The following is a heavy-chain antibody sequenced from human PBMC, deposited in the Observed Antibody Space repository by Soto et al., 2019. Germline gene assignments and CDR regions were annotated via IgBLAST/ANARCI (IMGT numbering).Heavy chain of an antibody. CDR2: IYYSGST. J-gene: IGHJ4*02. D-gene: IGHD3-22*01. CDR3: ARTRGTYYYDSSGQYYFDY. CDR1: GGSISSGGYY. V-gene: IGHV4-31*03. Sequence: SETLSLTCTVSGGSISSGGYYWSWIRQHPGKGLEWIGYIYYSGSTYYNPSLKSRVTISVDTSKNQFSLKLSSVTAADTAVYYCARTRGTYYYDSSGQYYFDYWGQGTLVTVSS.